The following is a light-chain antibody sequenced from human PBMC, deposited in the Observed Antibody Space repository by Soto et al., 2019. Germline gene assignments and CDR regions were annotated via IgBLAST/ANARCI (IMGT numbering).Light chain of an antibody. Sequence: EIVMTQSPVTLSVSPGERATLSCRASQSVSTNLAWYQQKPGQAPRLLIYGASTRATGIPARFSGSGSGTEFTLTISSLQSEDFAVYYCHHYNNWPRGTFGQGTKVEIK. CDR3: HHYNNWPRGT. CDR2: GAS. J-gene: IGKJ1*01. CDR1: QSVSTN. V-gene: IGKV3-15*01.